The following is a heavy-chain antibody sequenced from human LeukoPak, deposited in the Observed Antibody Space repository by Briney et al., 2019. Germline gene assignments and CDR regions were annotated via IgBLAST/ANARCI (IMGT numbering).Heavy chain of an antibody. J-gene: IGHJ4*02. CDR2: ISSSSSYI. CDR3: AREGYTTVTFDY. D-gene: IGHD4-17*01. CDR1: GFTFSSYS. V-gene: IGHV3-21*01. Sequence: GGSLRLSCAASGFTFSSYSMNWVRQAPGKGLEWVSSISSSSSYIYYADSVKGRFTISGDNAKNSLYLQMNSLRAEDTAVYYCAREGYTTVTFDYWGQGTLVTVSS.